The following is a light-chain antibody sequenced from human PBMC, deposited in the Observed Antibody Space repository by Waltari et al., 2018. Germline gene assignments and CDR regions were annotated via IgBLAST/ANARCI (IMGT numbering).Light chain of an antibody. CDR1: QSVLYSSNNNNY. CDR3: QQYYSTPLT. V-gene: IGKV4-1*01. CDR2: RAS. J-gene: IGKJ4*01. Sequence: DIVMTQSPDSLAVSLGARATINCKSSQSVLYSSNNNNYLAWYQQKPGQSPKLLIYRASTRESGVPDRFSGSGSGTDVTLTISSLQAEDVAVYYCQQYYSTPLTFGGGTKVEIK.